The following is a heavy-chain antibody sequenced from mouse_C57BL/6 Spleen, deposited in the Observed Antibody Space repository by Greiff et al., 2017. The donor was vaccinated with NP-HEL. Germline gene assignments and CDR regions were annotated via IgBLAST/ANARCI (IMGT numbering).Heavy chain of an antibody. J-gene: IGHJ4*01. CDR2: INPSSGYT. CDR1: GYTFTSYT. CDR3: DCSSTYYYAMDY. D-gene: IGHD1-1*01. V-gene: IGHV1-4*01. Sequence: VQLQQSGAELARPGASVKMSCKASGYTFTSYTMHWVKQRPGQGLEWIGYINPSSGYTKYNQKFKDKATLTADKSSSTAYMQLNSMTSEDSAFYYCDCSSTYYYAMDYWGQGTSVTVSS.